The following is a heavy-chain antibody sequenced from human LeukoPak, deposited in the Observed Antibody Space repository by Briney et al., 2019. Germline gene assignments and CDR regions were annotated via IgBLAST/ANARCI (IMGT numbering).Heavy chain of an antibody. CDR1: GYTFTGYY. CDR2: INPNSGAT. V-gene: IGHV1-2*02. Sequence: GASVKVSCKASGYTFTGYYMHWVRQAPGQGLEWMRWINPNSGATNYAQNFQGRVTMTRDTSINTAYMEPSRLTSDDTAVYYCARGPSDWGQGTLVTVSS. J-gene: IGHJ4*02. CDR3: ARGPSD.